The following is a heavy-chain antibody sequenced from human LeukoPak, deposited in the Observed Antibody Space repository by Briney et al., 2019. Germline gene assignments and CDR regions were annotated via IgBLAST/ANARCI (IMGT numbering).Heavy chain of an antibody. CDR2: SYYTGST. V-gene: IGHV4-59*08. CDR1: GGSISSQY. Sequence: SSETLSLTCTVSGGSISSQYWSWIRQPPGKGLEWIGYSYYTGSTNYNPFLKSRVTISVDTSKNQFSLKLSSVTAADTAVYYCARLERRQEAFDIWGQGTMVTVSS. J-gene: IGHJ3*02. CDR3: ARLERRQEAFDI. D-gene: IGHD1-1*01.